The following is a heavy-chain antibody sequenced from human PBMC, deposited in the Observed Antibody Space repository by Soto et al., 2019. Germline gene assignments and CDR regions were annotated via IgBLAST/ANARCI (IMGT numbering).Heavy chain of an antibody. Sequence: GGSLRLSCAASGFTFSSYSMNWVRQAPGKGLEWVSSISSSSSYIYYADSVKGRFNISRDNAKNSLYLQMNSLRAEDTAVYYCARDKRYYYDSSNHDAFDIWGQGTMVTVSS. J-gene: IGHJ3*02. CDR3: ARDKRYYYDSSNHDAFDI. D-gene: IGHD3-22*01. V-gene: IGHV3-21*01. CDR1: GFTFSSYS. CDR2: ISSSSSYI.